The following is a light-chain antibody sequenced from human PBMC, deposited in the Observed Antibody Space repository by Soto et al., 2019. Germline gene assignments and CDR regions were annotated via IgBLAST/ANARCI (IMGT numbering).Light chain of an antibody. CDR3: QQYDRSPWT. V-gene: IGKV3-20*01. CDR1: QSVSSSY. CDR2: GTS. J-gene: IGKJ1*01. Sequence: EIVLTKSPGTLSLYPGERATLSCRASQSVSSSYLAWYQQKPGQAPRLLIYGTSKRATGIPDRFSGSGSGTDFTLTISRLEPEDFAVYYCQQYDRSPWTFGQGTKVEIK.